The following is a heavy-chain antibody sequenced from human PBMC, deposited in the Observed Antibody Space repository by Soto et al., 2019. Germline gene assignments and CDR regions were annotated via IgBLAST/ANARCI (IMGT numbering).Heavy chain of an antibody. D-gene: IGHD2-8*01. CDR2: ISSSSSYI. V-gene: IGHV3-21*01. CDR1: GFTFSSYS. Sequence: GGSLRLSCAASGFTFSSYSMNWVRQAPGKGLEWVSSISSSSSYIYYADSVKGRFTISRDNAKNSLYLQMNSLRAEDTAVYYCARLHVNNGLENFDYWGQGTLVTVSS. J-gene: IGHJ4*02. CDR3: ARLHVNNGLENFDY.